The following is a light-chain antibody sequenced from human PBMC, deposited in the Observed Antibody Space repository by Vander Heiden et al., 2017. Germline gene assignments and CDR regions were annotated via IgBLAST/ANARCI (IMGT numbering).Light chain of an antibody. Sequence: AIQLTQSPSSLSASVGHRVTSTCRATQGISSALAWYQQKPGKAPKLLIYDASPSESGVLSRYSGSGSVAAFRLTILSMPLQQFATSYIQLDNTYPQTFGGGTKVEIK. CDR1: QGISSA. J-gene: IGKJ4*01. CDR3: QLDNTYPQT. CDR2: DAS. V-gene: IGKV1-13*02.